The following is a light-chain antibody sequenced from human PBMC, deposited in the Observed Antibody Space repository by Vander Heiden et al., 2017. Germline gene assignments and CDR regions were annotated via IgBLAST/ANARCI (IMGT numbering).Light chain of an antibody. V-gene: IGLV1-40*01. Sequence: QAALTQPPSVSGAPGQTVTISCTGTSSNIGGGYRVHWYQQLPQTAPKLLIYDNVNRPSGVPARFSGSKSGASASLAITGLQAEDEADYYCQAYDHRLNLAFGGGTKLTVL. CDR2: DNV. J-gene: IGLJ2*01. CDR1: SSNIGGGYR. CDR3: QAYDHRLNLA.